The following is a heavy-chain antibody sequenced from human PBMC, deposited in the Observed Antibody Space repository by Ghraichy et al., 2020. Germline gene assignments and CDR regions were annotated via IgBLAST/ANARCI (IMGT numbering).Heavy chain of an antibody. CDR1: GGSISSSSYY. CDR3: LWQLAFLDAFDI. J-gene: IGHJ3*02. D-gene: IGHD6-13*01. CDR2: IYYSGST. V-gene: IGHV4-39*01. Sequence: ETLSLTCTVSGGSISSSSYYWGWIRQPPGKGLEWIGSIYYSGSTYYNPSLKSRVTISVDTSKNQFSLKLSSVTAADTAVYYCLWQLAFLDAFDIWGQGTMVTVSS.